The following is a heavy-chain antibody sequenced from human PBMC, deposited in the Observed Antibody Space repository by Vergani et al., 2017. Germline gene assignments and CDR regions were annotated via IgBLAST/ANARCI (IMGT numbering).Heavy chain of an antibody. D-gene: IGHD1-26*01. J-gene: IGHJ4*02. Sequence: VQLVESGGGVVQPGGSLRLSCGASGFTFSSYAMSWVRQAPGKGLEWVSAISGSGGSTYYADSVKGRFTISRDNSKNTLYLQMNSLRAEDTAVYYCAKDIWVGATLLSSLRVFDYWGQGTLVTVSS. V-gene: IGHV3-23*04. CDR3: AKDIWVGATLLSSLRVFDY. CDR2: ISGSGGST. CDR1: GFTFSSYA.